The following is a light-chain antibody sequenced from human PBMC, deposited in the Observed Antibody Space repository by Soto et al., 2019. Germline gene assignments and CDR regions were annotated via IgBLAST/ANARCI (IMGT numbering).Light chain of an antibody. J-gene: IGLJ2*01. CDR3: TSYTRSSTRNVV. CDR1: SSDVGGYNY. Sequence: QSVLTQPASVSGSPGQSITFSCTGTSSDVGGYNYVSWYQHHPGKAPKLMIYEVSNRPSGVSNRFSGSKSGNTASLTISGLQAEDEADYYCTSYTRSSTRNVVFGGGTKVTVL. V-gene: IGLV2-14*01. CDR2: EVS.